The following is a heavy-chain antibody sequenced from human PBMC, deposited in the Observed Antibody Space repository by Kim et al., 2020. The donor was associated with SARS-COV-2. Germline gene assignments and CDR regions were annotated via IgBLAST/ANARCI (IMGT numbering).Heavy chain of an antibody. CDR1: GFTFSSYG. V-gene: IGHV3-33*01. CDR2: IWYDGSNK. CDR3: ARTIFGVEQYYYYGMDV. Sequence: GGSLRLSCAASGFTFSSYGMHWVRQAPGKGLEWVAVIWYDGSNKYYADSVKGRFTISRDNSKNTLYLQMNSLRAEDTAVYYCARTIFGVEQYYYYGMDVWGQGTTVTVSS. J-gene: IGHJ6*02. D-gene: IGHD3-3*01.